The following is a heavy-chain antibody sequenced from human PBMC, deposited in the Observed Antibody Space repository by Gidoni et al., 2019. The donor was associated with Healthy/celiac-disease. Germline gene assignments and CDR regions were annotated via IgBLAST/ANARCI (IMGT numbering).Heavy chain of an antibody. V-gene: IGHV3-33*01. CDR2: IWYDGSNK. J-gene: IGHJ6*02. D-gene: IGHD2-2*01. CDR1: GFTFSSYG. CDR3: AGGYCSSTSCYDGLYYYYGMDV. Sequence: QVQLVESGGGVVQPGRSLRLSCPASGFTFSSYGMPWVRQAPGKGLEWVAVIWYDGSNKYYADSVKGRFTISRDNSKNTLYLQMNSLRAEDTAVYYCAGGYCSSTSCYDGLYYYYGMDVWGQGTTVTVSS.